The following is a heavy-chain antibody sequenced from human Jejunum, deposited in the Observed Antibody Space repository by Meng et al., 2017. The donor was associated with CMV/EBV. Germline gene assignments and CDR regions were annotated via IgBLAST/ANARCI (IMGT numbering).Heavy chain of an antibody. V-gene: IGHV5-51*01. CDR2: IYPGDSDT. J-gene: IGHJ4*02. Sequence: SGYSFTPCWIGWVRQMPGKGPEWMGSIYPGDSDTRYSPSFQGQVSISADRSITTAYLQWSSLKASDTAMYYCASSYYLSGVFDNWGQGTLVTVSS. CDR1: GYSFTPCW. CDR3: ASSYYLSGVFDN. D-gene: IGHD3-22*01.